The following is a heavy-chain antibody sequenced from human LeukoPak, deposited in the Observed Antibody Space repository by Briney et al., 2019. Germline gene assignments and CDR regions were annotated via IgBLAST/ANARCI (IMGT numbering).Heavy chain of an antibody. D-gene: IGHD3-22*01. CDR3: AKIYDSSGYYGLAFDI. J-gene: IGHJ3*02. CDR1: GFTFSDYY. V-gene: IGHV3-23*01. CDR2: INTDGSST. Sequence: TGGSLRLSCAASGFTFSDYYVSWIRQAPGKGLEWVSRINTDGSSTSYADSVKGRFTISRDNSKNTLYLQMNSLRAEDTAVYYCAKIYDSSGYYGLAFDIWGQGTMVTVSS.